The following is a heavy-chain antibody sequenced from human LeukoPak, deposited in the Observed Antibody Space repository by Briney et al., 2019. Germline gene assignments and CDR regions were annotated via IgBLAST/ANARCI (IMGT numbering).Heavy chain of an antibody. J-gene: IGHJ3*02. CDR2: ISSSGSTI. Sequence: GGSLRLTCAASGFTFSDYYMSWIRQAPGKGLEWVSYISSSGSTIYYADSVKGRFTISRDNAKNSLYLQMNSLRAEDTAVYYCARDRVAAAGWGYDAFDIWGQGTMVTVSS. CDR3: ARDRVAAAGWGYDAFDI. D-gene: IGHD6-13*01. V-gene: IGHV3-11*01. CDR1: GFTFSDYY.